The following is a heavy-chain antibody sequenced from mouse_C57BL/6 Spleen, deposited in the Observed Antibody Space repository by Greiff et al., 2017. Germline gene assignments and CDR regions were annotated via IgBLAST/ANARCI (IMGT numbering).Heavy chain of an antibody. CDR1: GYTFTDYY. Sequence: VQGVESGAELVRPGASVKLSCKASGYTFTDYYINWVKQRPGQGLEWIARIYPGSGNTYYNEKFKGKATLTAEKSSSTAYMQLSSLTSEDSAVYFCARSWDTFDYWGQGTTLTVSS. CDR2: IYPGSGNT. J-gene: IGHJ2*01. V-gene: IGHV1-76*01. D-gene: IGHD4-1*01. CDR3: ARSWDTFDY.